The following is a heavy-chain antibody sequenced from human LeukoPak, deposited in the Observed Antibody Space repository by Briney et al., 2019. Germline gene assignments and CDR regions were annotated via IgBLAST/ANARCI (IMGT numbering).Heavy chain of an antibody. J-gene: IGHJ6*02. Sequence: GGSLRLSCAASGFTFSSYWMSWVRQAPGKGLEWISHITWSGSTIFYADSVKGRFTISRDSAKNSLYLQMSSPRDEDTAVYYCARDAGNSGYGMDVWGQGTTVTVSS. D-gene: IGHD5-12*01. CDR1: GFTFSSYW. CDR3: ARDAGNSGYGMDV. CDR2: ITWSGSTI. V-gene: IGHV3-48*02.